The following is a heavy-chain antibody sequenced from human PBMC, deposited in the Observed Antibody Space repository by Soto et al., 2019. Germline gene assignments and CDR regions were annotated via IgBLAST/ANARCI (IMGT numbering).Heavy chain of an antibody. Sequence: QVQLVESGGGVVQPGRSLRLSCAASGFTFSSYAMHWVRQAPGKGLEWVAVISYDGSNKYYADSVKGRFTISRDNSKNTLYLQMSILRAEDTAVYYCARDGLRAGWELLPRDWGQGTLVTVSS. CDR2: ISYDGSNK. V-gene: IGHV3-30-3*01. D-gene: IGHD1-26*01. J-gene: IGHJ4*02. CDR3: ARDGLRAGWELLPRD. CDR1: GFTFSSYA.